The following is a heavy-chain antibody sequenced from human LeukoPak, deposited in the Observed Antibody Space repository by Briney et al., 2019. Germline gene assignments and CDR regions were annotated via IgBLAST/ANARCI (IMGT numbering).Heavy chain of an antibody. D-gene: IGHD2-15*01. J-gene: IGHJ4*02. V-gene: IGHV3-30*02. CDR2: IRYDGSNK. Sequence: PGGSLSLSCAASGFTFSSYGMHWVRQAPGKGLEWVAFIRYDGSNKYYEDSEKGRFTISRDNPKNTLYLQMNSLRAEDTAVYYCAKGGSYDFKSTFDYWGQGALVTVSS. CDR1: GFTFSSYG. CDR3: AKGGSYDFKSTFDY.